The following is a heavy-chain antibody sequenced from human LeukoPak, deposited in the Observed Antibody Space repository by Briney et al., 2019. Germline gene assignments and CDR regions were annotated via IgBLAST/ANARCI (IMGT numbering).Heavy chain of an antibody. Sequence: ASVKVSCKVSGYTLTELSMHWVRQAPGKGLEWMGGFDPEDGETIYAQKFQGRVTMTEDTSTDTAYMELSSLRSEGTAVYYCATAPYSGSRPGYFQHWGQGTLVTVSS. CDR1: GYTLTELS. CDR2: FDPEDGET. CDR3: ATAPYSGSRPGYFQH. J-gene: IGHJ1*01. V-gene: IGHV1-24*01. D-gene: IGHD1-26*01.